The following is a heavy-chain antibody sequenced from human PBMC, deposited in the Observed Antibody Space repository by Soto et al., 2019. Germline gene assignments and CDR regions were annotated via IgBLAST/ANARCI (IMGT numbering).Heavy chain of an antibody. D-gene: IGHD2-2*01. CDR1: GFTFSSYG. CDR3: ASLLQLRQNYYYYGMDV. CDR2: IWYDGSNK. J-gene: IGHJ6*02. Sequence: GGSLRLSCAASGFTFSSYGMHWVRQAPGKGLEWVAVIWYDGSNKYYADSVKGRFTISRDNSKNTLYLQMNSLRAEDTAVYYCASLLQLRQNYYYYGMDVWGQGTTVTVSS. V-gene: IGHV3-33*01.